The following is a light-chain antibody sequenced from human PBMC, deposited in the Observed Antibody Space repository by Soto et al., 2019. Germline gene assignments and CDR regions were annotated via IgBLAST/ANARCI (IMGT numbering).Light chain of an antibody. CDR1: SSDVGGYNY. V-gene: IGLV2-8*01. J-gene: IGLJ1*01. CDR2: DVN. Sequence: QSALTQPPSASGSPGQSVTISCTGTSSDVGGYNYVSWYQQHPGKAPKLMIYDVNKRPSGVPDRFSGSKSGNTASLTVSGLQAEDEADYYCSSYAGSNNPFVFGTGTKVTVL. CDR3: SSYAGSNNPFV.